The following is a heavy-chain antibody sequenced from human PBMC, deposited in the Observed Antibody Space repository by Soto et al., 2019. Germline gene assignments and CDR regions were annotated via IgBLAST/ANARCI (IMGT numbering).Heavy chain of an antibody. Sequence: SETLSVTCTVSGGSVTSDEDYWSWIRQSPGKGLEWIGYISNSGSTGYNPSLKTRLSMSVDRSKNQFTLRLTSVTAADTAVYFCATESGSTYGYFDYPGHGTQVTFSS. CDR1: GGSVTSDEDY. J-gene: IGHJ4*01. CDR3: ATESGSTYGYFDY. CDR2: ISNSGST. V-gene: IGHV4-30-4*01. D-gene: IGHD5-18*01.